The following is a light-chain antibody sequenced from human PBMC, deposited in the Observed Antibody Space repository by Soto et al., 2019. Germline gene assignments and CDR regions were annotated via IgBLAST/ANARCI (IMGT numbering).Light chain of an antibody. Sequence: DIQMTQSPSTLSASVGDRVTITCRASQSISSWLAWYQQKPGKAPKLLIYDASSLESGVPPRFSGRGSGTEFTLTISSLQPDDFATYYCQQYNSYWTFGQGTKWIS. CDR1: QSISSW. J-gene: IGKJ1*01. V-gene: IGKV1-5*01. CDR3: QQYNSYWT. CDR2: DAS.